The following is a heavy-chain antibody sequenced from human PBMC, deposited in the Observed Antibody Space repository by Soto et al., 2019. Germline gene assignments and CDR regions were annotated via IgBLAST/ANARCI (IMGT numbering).Heavy chain of an antibody. D-gene: IGHD5-12*01. CDR1: GGSFSGYY. CDR2: INHSGST. J-gene: IGHJ4*02. Sequence: QVQLQQWGAGLLKPSETLSLTCAVSGGSFSGYYWSWIRQPPGKGLEWIGEINHSGSTNYNPSLKSLVTISVDTSKNQFSLKLSSVTAADTAVYYCASGLNSGYVFWGQGTLVTVSS. CDR3: ASGLNSGYVF. V-gene: IGHV4-34*01.